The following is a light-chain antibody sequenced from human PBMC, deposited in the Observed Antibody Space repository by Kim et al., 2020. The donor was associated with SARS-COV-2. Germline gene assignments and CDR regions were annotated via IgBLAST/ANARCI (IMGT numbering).Light chain of an antibody. Sequence: RQTARLTCTGNSNNVGDQGAAWLQQHQGHPPKLLSYRNNKRPSGISERFSASRSRNTASLTITGLHPEDEADYYCSAWDNNLGAWVFGGGTKLTVL. V-gene: IGLV10-54*01. CDR2: RNN. CDR1: SNNVGDQG. CDR3: SAWDNNLGAWV. J-gene: IGLJ3*02.